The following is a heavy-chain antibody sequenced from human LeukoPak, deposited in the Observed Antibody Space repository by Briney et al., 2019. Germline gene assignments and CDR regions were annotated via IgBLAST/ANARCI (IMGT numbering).Heavy chain of an antibody. Sequence: GGSLRLSCAASGFTFSSYAMSWVRQAPGKGLEWVSAICGSCGSTYYADSVKGRFTISRDNSKNTLYLQMNSLRAEDTAVYYCAKEGGYPTVTTVPTFDYWGQGTLVTVSS. D-gene: IGHD4-17*01. CDR3: AKEGGYPTVTTVPTFDY. CDR1: GFTFSSYA. CDR2: ICGSCGST. V-gene: IGHV3-23*01. J-gene: IGHJ4*02.